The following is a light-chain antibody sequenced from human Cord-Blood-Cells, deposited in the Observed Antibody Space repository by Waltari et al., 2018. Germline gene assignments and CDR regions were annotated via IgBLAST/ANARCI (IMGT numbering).Light chain of an antibody. CDR1: SSNIGSNY. J-gene: IGLJ1*01. CDR3: AAWDDSLSGYV. CDR2: RNN. Sequence: QSVLTQPPSASGTPGQRVTIPCSGSSSNIGSNYVYWYQPLPGTAPKLLIYRNNRRPSGVPDRFSGSKSGTSASLAISGLRSEDEADYYCAAWDDSLSGYVFGTGTKVTVL. V-gene: IGLV1-47*01.